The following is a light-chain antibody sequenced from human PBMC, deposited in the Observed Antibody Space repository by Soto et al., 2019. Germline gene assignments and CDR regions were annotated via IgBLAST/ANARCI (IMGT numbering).Light chain of an antibody. CDR2: WAS. CDR1: HSILYSPNNKNY. CDR3: QHYRNTPKN. Sequence: DIVMTQSPDSLAVSLGERATINCKSSHSILYSPNNKNYLAWYQQKPGQPPKLLIYWASTRESGVPDRISGSRSGNDFLLPIVSRQAKDVAVYDFQHYRNTPKNFDQGTKVEIK. J-gene: IGKJ1*01. V-gene: IGKV4-1*01.